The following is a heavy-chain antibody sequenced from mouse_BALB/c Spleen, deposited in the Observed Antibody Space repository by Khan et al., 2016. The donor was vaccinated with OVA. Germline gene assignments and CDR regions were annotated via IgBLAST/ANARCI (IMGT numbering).Heavy chain of an antibody. CDR2: INPRSGYT. J-gene: IGHJ4*01. Sequence: QVQLQQSGAELARPGASVRMSCKASGYTFTSNTMHWIKQRPGQGLEWIGYINPRSGYTNYNQNFKDKATLTADKSSSTAYMQLRSLTSEDSAVYYCARRTTGYTMDSWGQGTSVTVSS. CDR1: GYTFTSNT. D-gene: IGHD2-14*01. V-gene: IGHV1-4*01. CDR3: ARRTTGYTMDS.